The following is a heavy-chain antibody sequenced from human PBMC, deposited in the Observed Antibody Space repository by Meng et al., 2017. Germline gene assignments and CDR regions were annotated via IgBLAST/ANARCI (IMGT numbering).Heavy chain of an antibody. Sequence: SETLSLTCTVSGGSISSGSYYWSWIRQPAGKGLEWIGRIYTSGSTNYNPSLKSRVTISVDTSNNQFSLKLSSVTAADTAVYYCARSPSYVWFGESPKSNWFDPWGQGTLVTVSS. D-gene: IGHD3-10*01. CDR1: GGSISSGSYY. V-gene: IGHV4-61*02. CDR3: ARSPSYVWFGESPKSNWFDP. CDR2: IYTSGST. J-gene: IGHJ5*02.